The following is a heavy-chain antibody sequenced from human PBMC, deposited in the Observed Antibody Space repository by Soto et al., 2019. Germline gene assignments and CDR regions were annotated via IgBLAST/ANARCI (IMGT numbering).Heavy chain of an antibody. CDR1: GFTFSSQA. Sequence: EVQLLESGGGLVQPGGSLRLSCVASGFTFSSQAISWVRQAPGKGLEWVSVISRSGATTDYADSVKGRFNISRANSENTVYLQMDSLGAEDTAIYYCAKNGGYCSNIYCSGILYYFDFWGQGTLVTVSS. CDR3: AKNGGYCSNIYCSGILYYFDF. CDR2: ISRSGATT. V-gene: IGHV3-23*01. J-gene: IGHJ4*02. D-gene: IGHD2-15*01.